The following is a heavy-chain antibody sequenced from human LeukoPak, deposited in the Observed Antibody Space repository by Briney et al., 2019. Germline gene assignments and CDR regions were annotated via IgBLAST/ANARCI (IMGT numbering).Heavy chain of an antibody. CDR2: IIPMCGTT. V-gene: IGHV1-69*13. J-gene: IGHJ6*04. Sequence: ASVKASCTASGGTLSSYAINWVRQAPGQGLEWMGLIIPMCGTTYYAQKFEGRVAISADESTGTAYLEVSSLRSDDTAVYYCAREASGRRGYYYYGLDVWGGGTTVIVSS. D-gene: IGHD2-15*01. CDR3: AREASGRRGYYYYGLDV. CDR1: GGTLSSYA.